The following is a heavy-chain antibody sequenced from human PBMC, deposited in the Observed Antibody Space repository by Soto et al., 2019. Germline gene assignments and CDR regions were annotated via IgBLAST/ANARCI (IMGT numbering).Heavy chain of an antibody. CDR3: ARDRYYDFWSGSTPYYYYYMDV. D-gene: IGHD3-3*01. CDR1: GFTVSSNY. CDR2: IYSGGST. J-gene: IGHJ6*03. Sequence: GGSLRLSCAASGFTVSSNYMSWVRQAPGKGLEWVSVIYSGGSTYYADSVKGRFTISRDNSKNTLYLQMNSLRAEDTAVYYCARDRYYDFWSGSTPYYYYYMDVWGKGTTVTVSS. V-gene: IGHV3-66*01.